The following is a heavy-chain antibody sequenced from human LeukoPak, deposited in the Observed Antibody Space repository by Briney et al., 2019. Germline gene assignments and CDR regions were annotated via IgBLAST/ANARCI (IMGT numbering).Heavy chain of an antibody. CDR3: AKAAAAPGFDF. D-gene: IGHD6-13*01. CDR1: GFPFNAYW. J-gene: IGHJ4*02. V-gene: IGHV3-23*01. Sequence: GGSLRLSCAASGFPFNAYWMTWVRQAPGKGLEWVATVSGSGDRMYHADSVKGRFTISRDNSKNTIYLQMNSLRAEDTALYYCAKAAAAPGFDFWGQGTLVTVSS. CDR2: VSGSGDRM.